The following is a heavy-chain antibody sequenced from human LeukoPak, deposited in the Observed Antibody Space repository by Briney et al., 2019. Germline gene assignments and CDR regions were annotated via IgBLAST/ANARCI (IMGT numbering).Heavy chain of an antibody. D-gene: IGHD2-2*01. CDR1: GFAFSSYS. J-gene: IGHJ3*02. CDR3: ARDLRYCSSASCSENGAFDI. Sequence: GRSLRLSCAASGFAFSSYSMNWVRQAPGEGLEWVSSISSSGSFIYYADSVKGRFTISRDNARNSLFLQMNSLRAEDTAVYYCARDLRYCSSASCSENGAFDIWGRGAMVTVSS. V-gene: IGHV3-21*01. CDR2: ISSSGSFI.